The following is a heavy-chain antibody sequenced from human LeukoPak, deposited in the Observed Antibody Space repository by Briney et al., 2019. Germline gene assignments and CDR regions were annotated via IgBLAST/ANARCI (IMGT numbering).Heavy chain of an antibody. V-gene: IGHV3-7*03. Sequence: GGSLRLSCAASGFTFSSYWMSWVRQAPGKGLEWVANIKQDGSEKYYVDSVKGRFTISRDNAKNSLYLQMNSLRAEDTAVYYCASQNIAVAQDAFDIWGQGTMVTVSS. CDR3: ASQNIAVAQDAFDI. CDR1: GFTFSSYW. CDR2: IKQDGSEK. J-gene: IGHJ3*02. D-gene: IGHD6-13*01.